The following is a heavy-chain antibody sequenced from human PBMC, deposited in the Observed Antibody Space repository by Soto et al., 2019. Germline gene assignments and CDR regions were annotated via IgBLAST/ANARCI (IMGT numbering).Heavy chain of an antibody. CDR2: IIPIFGTA. J-gene: IGHJ6*02. CDR3: ASKYVLRFRGDYYYYGMDV. CDR1: GGTFSSYA. Sequence: ASVKVSCKASGGTFSSYAISWVRQAPGQGLEWMGGIIPIFGTANYAQKFQGRVTVTADESTSTAYMELSSLRSEDTAVYYCASKYVLRFRGDYYYYGMDVWGQGTTVTVSS. V-gene: IGHV1-69*13. D-gene: IGHD3-3*01.